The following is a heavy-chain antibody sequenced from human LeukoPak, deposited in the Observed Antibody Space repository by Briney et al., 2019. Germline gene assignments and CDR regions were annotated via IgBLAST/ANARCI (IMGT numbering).Heavy chain of an antibody. CDR3: ARGLNWNGGNMDV. Sequence: GASVKVSCKASGYTLTSYDINCVRQATGQGVEWMGWMNPNSGNTGYAQKFQDRVIMTRNTSISTVSMELSRLRSDDTAVYYWARGLNWNGGNMDVWGKGITVTVSS. CDR2: MNPNSGNT. J-gene: IGHJ6*03. D-gene: IGHD1-1*01. CDR1: GYTLTSYD. V-gene: IGHV1-8*01.